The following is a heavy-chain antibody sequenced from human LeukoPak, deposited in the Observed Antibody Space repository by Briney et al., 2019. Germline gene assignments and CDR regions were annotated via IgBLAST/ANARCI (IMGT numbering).Heavy chain of an antibody. Sequence: PSETLSLTCTVSGGSISSGGYYWSWIRQHPGKGLEWIGYIYYSGSTYYNPSLKSRVTIPVDTSKNQFSLKLSSVTAAYTAVYYSARARGRLTRVDYWGQGTLVTVSS. J-gene: IGHJ4*02. CDR1: GGSISSGGYY. CDR3: ARARGRLTRVDY. D-gene: IGHD3-10*01. V-gene: IGHV4-31*03. CDR2: IYYSGST.